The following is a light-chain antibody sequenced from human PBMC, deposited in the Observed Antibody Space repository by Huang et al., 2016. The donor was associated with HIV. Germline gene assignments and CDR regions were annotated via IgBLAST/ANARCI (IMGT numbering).Light chain of an antibody. V-gene: IGKV1-5*01. CDR1: QGIDRY. CDR3: EQYHSYPGT. Sequence: DIQMTQSPSPLSASVGDRVTITCRASQGIDRYLAWYQQTPGKAPKLLIYDASSLDSGVPSRFSGSGSGTEFTLTSSSLQPDNFATYYCEQYHSYPGTFGQGTKVEIK. CDR2: DAS. J-gene: IGKJ1*01.